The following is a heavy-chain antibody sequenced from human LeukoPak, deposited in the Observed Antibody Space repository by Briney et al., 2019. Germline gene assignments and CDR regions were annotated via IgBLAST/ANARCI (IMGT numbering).Heavy chain of an antibody. Sequence: GGSLRLSCAASGFTLSSYWMSWVRHAPGEGLEWVANIKQDGRETYYVDSVKGRFTISRDNAKNSLYLQMNSLRAEDTAVYYCARPEGCSGGSCAAFDIWGQGTMVTVSS. D-gene: IGHD2-15*01. CDR3: ARPEGCSGGSCAAFDI. CDR2: IKQDGRET. CDR1: GFTLSSYW. V-gene: IGHV3-7*01. J-gene: IGHJ3*02.